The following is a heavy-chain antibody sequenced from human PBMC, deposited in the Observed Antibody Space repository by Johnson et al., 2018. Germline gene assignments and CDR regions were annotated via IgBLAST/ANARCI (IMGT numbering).Heavy chain of an antibody. CDR3: ARTLMVLTPYCMDV. CDR2: LNPHTGQR. J-gene: IGHJ6*02. CDR1: GYTFTNYD. V-gene: IGHV1-8*01. D-gene: IGHD2-8*01. Sequence: QVQLVQSGAEVKKPGASVKVSCKASGYTFTNYDLSWVRQAPGKGPEWMGWLNPHTGQRGYAQKFQGRLTLTRDTSVNTAYMELNRLTSEDTAGYFCARTLMVLTPYCMDVWGQGTTVIISS.